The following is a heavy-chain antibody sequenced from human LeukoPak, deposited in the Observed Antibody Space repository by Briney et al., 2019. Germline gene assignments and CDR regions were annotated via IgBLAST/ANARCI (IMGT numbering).Heavy chain of an antibody. V-gene: IGHV1-2*02. D-gene: IGHD7-27*01. CDR1: GYTFTGYY. J-gene: IGHJ4*02. CDR3: ARDPTRGDLSVY. CDR2: INSNSGDT. Sequence: ASAKVSCKASGYTFTGYYMHWVRQVPGQGLEWMGWINSNSGDTNYAQKFQGRVTMTRDTSISTAYMELSRLRSDDTAVYYCARDPTRGDLSVYWGQGTLVTVSS.